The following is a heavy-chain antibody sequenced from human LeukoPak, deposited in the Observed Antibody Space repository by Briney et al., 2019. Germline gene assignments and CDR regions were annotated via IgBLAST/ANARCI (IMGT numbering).Heavy chain of an antibody. CDR1: GYTFTGYY. CDR3: AREDDYGSNSYDY. Sequence: ASVNVSCKASGYTFTGYYIHWVRQAPGPGLEWMGWVDPNSGGTNYAQKFQGRVTMTRDTSISTAYMELSRLRSDDTAVYYCAREDDYGSNSYDYWGQGSLVTVSS. V-gene: IGHV1-2*02. J-gene: IGHJ4*02. CDR2: VDPNSGGT. D-gene: IGHD4-23*01.